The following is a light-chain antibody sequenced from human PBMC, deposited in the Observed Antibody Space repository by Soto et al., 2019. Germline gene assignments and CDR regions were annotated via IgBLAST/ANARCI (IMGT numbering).Light chain of an antibody. V-gene: IGKV1-5*01. CDR3: QQSDNYPLT. Sequence: DIQMTQSPSTLSASVGDRVTITCRASQIVRSWLAWYQQKPGRAPKFLIYDASSLESGVPSRFSGSGSGTEFTLKISNLQHAAFATYYCQQSDNYPLTFGGGTKVAI. CDR1: QIVRSW. J-gene: IGKJ4*01. CDR2: DAS.